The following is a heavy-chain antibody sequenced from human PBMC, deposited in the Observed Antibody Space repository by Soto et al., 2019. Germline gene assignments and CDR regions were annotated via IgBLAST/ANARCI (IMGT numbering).Heavy chain of an antibody. CDR1: GGSISSGGYA. CDR3: SSSIVPPPPFLDP. Sequence: SETLSVTGDASGGSISSGGYAGRWNRQPRGKGLEWVAYIYDTGSTYYNPSLRSRGTISLDTSKKQLSLRLRSVAAADTAVYYWSSSIVPPPPFLDPWGPGAPVTVDS. D-gene: IGHD1-26*01. V-gene: IGHV4-30-2*01. J-gene: IGHJ5*02. CDR2: IYDTGST.